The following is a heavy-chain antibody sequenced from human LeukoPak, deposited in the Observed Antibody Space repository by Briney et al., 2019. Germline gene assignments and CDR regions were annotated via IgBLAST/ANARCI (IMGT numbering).Heavy chain of an antibody. CDR2: IYCSGST. V-gene: IGHV4-59*01. J-gene: IGHJ4*02. CDR3: ARGTLCNRDYDSSGCLIDY. Sequence: SETLSLTCTVSGGSISSYYWSWIRQPPGKGLEWIGYIYCSGSTNYNPSLKSRVTISVDTSKNQFSLKLSSVTAADTAVYYCARGTLCNRDYDSSGCLIDYWGQGTLVTVSS. D-gene: IGHD3-22*01. CDR1: GGSISSYY.